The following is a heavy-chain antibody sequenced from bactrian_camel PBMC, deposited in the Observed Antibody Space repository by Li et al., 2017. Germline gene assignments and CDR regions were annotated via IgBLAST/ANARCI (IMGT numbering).Heavy chain of an antibody. V-gene: IGHV3S53*01. CDR1: GRVAKNS. D-gene: IGHD2*01. Sequence: HVQLVESGGGSVQTGGSLKLSCASSGRVAKNSMGWFRQVPGKEREGVAAISQATITDYADSVRGRFTISQDNAKNTLYLQMNSLKPEDTAMYYCAADARQYAGSWRSLVADSFDYWGQGTQVTVS. CDR2: ISQATIT. J-gene: IGHJ4*01. CDR3: AADARQYAGSWRSLVADSFDY.